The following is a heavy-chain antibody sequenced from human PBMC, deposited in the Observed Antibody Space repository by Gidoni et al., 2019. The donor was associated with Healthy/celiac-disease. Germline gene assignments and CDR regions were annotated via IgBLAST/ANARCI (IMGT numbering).Heavy chain of an antibody. Sequence: ISYDGSNKYYADSVKGRFTISRDNSKNTLYLQMNSLRAEDTAVYDCARDPSPAPYYDILTGNYYYYYMDVWGKGTTVTVSS. CDR3: ARDPSPAPYYDILTGNYYYYYMDV. V-gene: IGHV3-30*01. J-gene: IGHJ6*03. D-gene: IGHD3-9*01. CDR2: ISYDGSNK.